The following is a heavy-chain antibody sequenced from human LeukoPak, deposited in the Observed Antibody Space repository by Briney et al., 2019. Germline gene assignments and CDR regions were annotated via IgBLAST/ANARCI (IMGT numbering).Heavy chain of an antibody. D-gene: IGHD5-12*01. CDR2: IGHDGDNE. J-gene: IGHJ4*02. CDR3: AKEVVATIPPL. CDR1: GFTFSNHG. Sequence: PGGSLRLSCIASGFTFSNHGMHWVRQAPGKGLEWVTFIGHDGDNEQYAQSVRGRFTISRDKSKNTVYLQMNSLRAEDTAVYYCAKEVVATIPPLWGQGTLVTVSS. V-gene: IGHV3-30*02.